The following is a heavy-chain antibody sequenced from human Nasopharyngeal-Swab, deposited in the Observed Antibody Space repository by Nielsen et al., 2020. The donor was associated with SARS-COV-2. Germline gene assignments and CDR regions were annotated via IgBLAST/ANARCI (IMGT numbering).Heavy chain of an antibody. CDR3: ARDEPSSWSNTYYYYYGIDV. V-gene: IGHV4-4*07. D-gene: IGHD6-13*01. Sequence: WIRQPPGKGLEWIGRIYTSGSTNYNPSLKSRVTMSVDTSKNQFSLKLSSVTAADTAVYYCARDEPSSWSNTYYYYYGIDVWGQGTTVTVSS. CDR2: IYTSGST. J-gene: IGHJ6*02.